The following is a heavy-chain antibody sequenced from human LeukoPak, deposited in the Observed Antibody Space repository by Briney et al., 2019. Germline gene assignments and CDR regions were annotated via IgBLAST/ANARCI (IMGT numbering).Heavy chain of an antibody. J-gene: IGHJ3*02. CDR2: IFYSGTT. D-gene: IGHD3-9*01. Sequence: SETLSLTCTVYGDSNSGYYWSWIRQPPEQGLEWIGYIFYSGTTHYNPSLKSRVTMSVDTSKNQFSLKLTSVTAADTAIYYCARGRRRIIVTGYDTFDIWGQGTTLTVSS. CDR1: GDSNSGYY. CDR3: ARGRRRIIVTGYDTFDI. V-gene: IGHV4-59*12.